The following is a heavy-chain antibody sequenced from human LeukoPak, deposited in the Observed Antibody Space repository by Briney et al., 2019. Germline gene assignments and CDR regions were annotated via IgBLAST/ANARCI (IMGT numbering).Heavy chain of an antibody. CDR1: GGSISGTYY. CDR2: INHSGST. J-gene: IGHJ4*02. CDR3: ARVPRERQVVVVTLGYFDY. D-gene: IGHD3-22*01. Sequence: PSETLSLTCTVSGGSISGTYYWSWIRQPPGKGLEWIGEINHSGSTNYNPSLKSRVTISVDTSKNQFSLKLSSVTAADTAVYYCARVPRERQVVVVTLGYFDYWGQGTLVTVSS. V-gene: IGHV4-34*01.